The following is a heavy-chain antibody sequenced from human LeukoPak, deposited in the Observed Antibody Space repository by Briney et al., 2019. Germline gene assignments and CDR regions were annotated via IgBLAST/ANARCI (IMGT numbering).Heavy chain of an antibody. CDR2: ISSSSSYI. D-gene: IGHD3-10*01. CDR1: GFTFSSYS. CDR3: ARDGDYYGSGSYLSFDY. Sequence: PGGSLRLSCAASGFTFSSYSMNWVRQAPGKGLEWVSSISSSSSYIYYADSVKGRFTISRDNAKNSLYLQMNSLRAEDTAVYYCARDGDYYGSGSYLSFDYWGQGTLVTVSS. V-gene: IGHV3-21*01. J-gene: IGHJ4*02.